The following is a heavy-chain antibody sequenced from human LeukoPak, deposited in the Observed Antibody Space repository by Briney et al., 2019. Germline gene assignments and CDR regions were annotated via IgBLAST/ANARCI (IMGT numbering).Heavy chain of an antibody. V-gene: IGHV3-64D*06. Sequence: GGSLRLSCSASGFTFSSYAMHRVRQAPGKGLEYVSAISSNGGSTYYADSVKGRFTISRDNSKNTLYLQMSSLRAEDTAVYYCVKTIEPMTGIVGATAPDYWGQGTLVTVSS. J-gene: IGHJ4*02. CDR1: GFTFSSYA. D-gene: IGHD1-26*01. CDR3: VKTIEPMTGIVGATAPDY. CDR2: ISSNGGST.